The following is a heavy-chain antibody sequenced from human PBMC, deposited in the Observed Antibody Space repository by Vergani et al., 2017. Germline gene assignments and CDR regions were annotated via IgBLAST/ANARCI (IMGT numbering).Heavy chain of an antibody. J-gene: IGHJ6*03. CDR3: ARDAQYYDFWSPAYYYMDV. Sequence: QVQLVESGGGVVQPGRSLRLSCAASGFTFSSYAMHWVRQAPGKGLEWVAVISYDGSNKYYADSVKGRFTISRDNSKNTLYLQMNSLRAEDTAVYYCARDAQYYDFWSPAYYYMDVWGKGTTVTVSS. V-gene: IGHV3-30-3*01. CDR2: ISYDGSNK. CDR1: GFTFSSYA. D-gene: IGHD3-3*01.